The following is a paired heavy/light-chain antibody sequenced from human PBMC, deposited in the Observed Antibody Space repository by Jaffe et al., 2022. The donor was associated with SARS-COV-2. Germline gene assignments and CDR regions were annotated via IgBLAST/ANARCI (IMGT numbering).Light chain of an antibody. Sequence: DIVMTQSPLSLPVTPGEPASISCRSSQSLLHSNGYNYLDWYLQKPGQSPQLLIYLGSNRASGVPDRFSGSGSGTDFTLKISRVEAEDVGVYYCMQVLQTPYTFGQGTKLEIK. J-gene: IGKJ2*01. CDR2: LGS. V-gene: IGKV2-28*01. CDR3: MQVLQTPYT. CDR1: QSLLHSNGYNY.
Heavy chain of an antibody. J-gene: IGHJ6*03. CDR1: GFIFSNYW. CDR3: ARGTPTYYYYYYMDV. V-gene: IGHV3-74*01. D-gene: IGHD2-2*01. CDR2: IHSDGSST. Sequence: EVQLVESGGGLVQPGGSLRLSCAASGFIFSNYWMHWVRQAPGKGLVWVSRIHSDGSSTSYADSVKGRFTISRDNAKHTLYLQMNSLRAEDTAVYYCARGTPTYYYYYYMDVWGKGTTVTVSS.